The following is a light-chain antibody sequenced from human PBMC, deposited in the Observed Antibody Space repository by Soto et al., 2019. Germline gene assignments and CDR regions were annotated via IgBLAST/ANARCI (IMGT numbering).Light chain of an antibody. Sequence: DIVMTQSPDSLAVSLGERATIKCKSSQTVLSSSNNRNYLVWYQQKSGQSPKLLIYWSSTRASGVPDRFTGNGSGTDFALTISHIQAEDVGIYFCHQHYDLPTFGQGTRLEL. J-gene: IGKJ5*01. CDR2: WSS. V-gene: IGKV4-1*01. CDR1: QTVLSSSNNRNY. CDR3: HQHYDLPT.